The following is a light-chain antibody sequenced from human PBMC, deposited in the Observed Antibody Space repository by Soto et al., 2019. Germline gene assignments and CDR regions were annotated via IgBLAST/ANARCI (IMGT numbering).Light chain of an antibody. V-gene: IGLV2-14*01. CDR2: EVS. CDR1: SSDVGGYNY. Sequence: QSALTQPASVSGSPGQSITISCTGTSSDVGGYNYVPWYQQHPGKAPKLMIYEVSTRPSGVSNRFSASKSGNTASLTISGLQAEDEADYYCSSYTSSSTHVFGPGTKVTVL. J-gene: IGLJ1*01. CDR3: SSYTSSSTHV.